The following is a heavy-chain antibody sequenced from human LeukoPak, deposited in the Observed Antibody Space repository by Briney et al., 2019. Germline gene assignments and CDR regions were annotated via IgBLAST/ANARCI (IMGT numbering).Heavy chain of an antibody. V-gene: IGHV3-48*01. D-gene: IGHD2-2*01. CDR2: ISSSSSTI. CDR1: GFTFSSYS. Sequence: GGSLRLSCAASGFTFSSYSMNWVRQAPGKGLEWVSYISSSSSTIYYADSVKGRFTISRDNAKSSLYLQMNSLRAEDMAVYYCARNRGGSYCSSTSCPFDYWGQGTLVAVSS. CDR3: ARNRGGSYCSSTSCPFDY. J-gene: IGHJ4*02.